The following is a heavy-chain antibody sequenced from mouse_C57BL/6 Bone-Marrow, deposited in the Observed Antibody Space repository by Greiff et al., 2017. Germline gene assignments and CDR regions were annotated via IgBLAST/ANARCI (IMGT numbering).Heavy chain of an antibody. D-gene: IGHD5-1-1*01. CDR2: ISSGGSYT. Sequence: EVKLMESGGDLVKPGGSLKLSCAASGFTFSSYGMSWVRQTPDKRLEWVATISSGGSYTYYPDSVKGRVTISRDNAKNTLYLQMSSLKSEDTAMYYCARPNTEGFAYWGQGTLVTVSA. CDR3: ARPNTEGFAY. V-gene: IGHV5-6*01. J-gene: IGHJ3*01. CDR1: GFTFSSYG.